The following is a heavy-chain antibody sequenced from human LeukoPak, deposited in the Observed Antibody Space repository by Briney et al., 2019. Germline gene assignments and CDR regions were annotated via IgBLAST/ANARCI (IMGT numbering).Heavy chain of an antibody. CDR2: INPNSGGT. J-gene: IGHJ5*02. CDR3: ARGRYCSGGSCYPKES. V-gene: IGHV1-2*02. Sequence: ASVKVSCKASGYTFTGYYMHWVRQAPGQGLEWMGWINPNSGGTNYAQKFQGRVTMTRDTSISTAYMELSGLRSDDTAVYYCARGRYCSGGSCYPKESWGQGTLVTVSS. D-gene: IGHD2-15*01. CDR1: GYTFTGYY.